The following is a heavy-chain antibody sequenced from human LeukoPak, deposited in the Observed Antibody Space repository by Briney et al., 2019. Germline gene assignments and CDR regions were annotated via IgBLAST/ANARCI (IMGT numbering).Heavy chain of an antibody. CDR3: GRDSRGPDS. J-gene: IGHJ4*02. Sequence: GSLRLSCAASRFTFSSYSMNWVRQSPGKGLECIGEINHSGSTNYNPSLKSRVTISVDTSKNQISLRLNSVTAADTAVYYCGRDSRGPDSWGQGTLVTVSS. D-gene: IGHD3-22*01. CDR2: INHSGST. CDR1: RFTFSSYS. V-gene: IGHV4-34*01.